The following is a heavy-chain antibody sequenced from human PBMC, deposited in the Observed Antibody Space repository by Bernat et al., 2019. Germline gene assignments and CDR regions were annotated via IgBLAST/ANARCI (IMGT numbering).Heavy chain of an antibody. CDR1: GFTFSSYD. CDR2: ISSSSSYI. Sequence: EVQLVESGGGLVKPGGSLRLSCAASGFTFSSYDMSWVRQAPGKWLEWVSSISSSSSYIYYADSVKGRFTISRDNAKNSLYLQMNSLRAEDTAVYYCARDRVRGYSHFFDFWGQGTLVTVSS. D-gene: IGHD3-22*01. V-gene: IGHV3-21*01. CDR3: ARDRVRGYSHFFDF. J-gene: IGHJ4*02.